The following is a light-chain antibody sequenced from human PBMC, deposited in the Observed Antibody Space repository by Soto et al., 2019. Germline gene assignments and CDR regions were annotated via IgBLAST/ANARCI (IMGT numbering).Light chain of an antibody. CDR1: QSVSSSY. J-gene: IGKJ2*01. CDR3: QQYRSSLYT. CDR2: GAS. Sequence: EIVLTQSPGTLSLSPGERATLSCRASQSVSSSYLAWYQQKPGQAPRLLIYGASSRATGIPDRFSGSGSGTDFTLTISILEPEDFAVYYCQQYRSSLYTFGQGTKLEIK. V-gene: IGKV3-20*01.